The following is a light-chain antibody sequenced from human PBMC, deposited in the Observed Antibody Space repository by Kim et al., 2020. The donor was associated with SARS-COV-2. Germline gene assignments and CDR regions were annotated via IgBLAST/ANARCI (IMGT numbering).Light chain of an antibody. Sequence: SYELTQPPSVSVSPGQTASITCSGDKMGDKYACWYQQKPGQSTVLVIYQDSKRPSGIPARFSGSNSGNTATLTISGTQAMDEADYYCQAWDPWVFGGGTQLTVL. J-gene: IGLJ3*02. V-gene: IGLV3-1*01. CDR3: QAWDPWV. CDR1: KMGDKY. CDR2: QDS.